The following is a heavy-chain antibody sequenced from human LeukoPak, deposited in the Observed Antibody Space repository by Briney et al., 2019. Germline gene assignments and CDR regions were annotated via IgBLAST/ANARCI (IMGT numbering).Heavy chain of an antibody. D-gene: IGHD6-6*01. V-gene: IGHV3-23*01. CDR1: GFTFSSYA. J-gene: IGHJ5*02. CDR2: ISGGGGTT. Sequence: GGSLRLSCAASGFTFSSYAMSWVRQPPGKGLEWVSAISGGGGTTYYADSVKGRSTISIDNAENTLYLQMTSLRAEDTAVYYCAKDPQLSSSSSDWFDPWGQGTLVTVSS. CDR3: AKDPQLSSSSSDWFDP.